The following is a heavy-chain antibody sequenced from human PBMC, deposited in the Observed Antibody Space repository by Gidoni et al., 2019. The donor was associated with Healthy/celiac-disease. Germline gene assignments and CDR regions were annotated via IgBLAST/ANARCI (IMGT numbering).Heavy chain of an antibody. V-gene: IGHV3-23*01. J-gene: IGHJ4*02. CDR2: ISGSGGST. Sequence: EVQLLESGGGLVQPGGSLRLSCAASGFPFSSDAMAWVRQAPGKGLEWVSAISGSGGSTYYADSVKGRFTISRDNSKNTLYLQMNSLRAEDTAVYYCAKGVIMAGTHGNDYWGQGTLVTVSS. D-gene: IGHD6-19*01. CDR3: AKGVIMAGTHGNDY. CDR1: GFPFSSDA.